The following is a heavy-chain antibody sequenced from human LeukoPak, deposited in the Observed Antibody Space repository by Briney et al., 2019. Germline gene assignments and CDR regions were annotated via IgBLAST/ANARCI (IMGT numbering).Heavy chain of an antibody. CDR3: ATDFRWGYCSSTSCSPPGY. CDR1: GYTLTELS. J-gene: IGHJ4*02. CDR2: FDPEDGET. Sequence: ASVKVSSKVSGYTLTELSMHWVRQAPGKGREWMGGFDPEDGETIYAQKFQGRVTMTEDTSTDTAYMELSSLRSEDTAVYYCATDFRWGYCSSTSCSPPGYWGQGTLVTVSS. V-gene: IGHV1-24*01. D-gene: IGHD2-2*01.